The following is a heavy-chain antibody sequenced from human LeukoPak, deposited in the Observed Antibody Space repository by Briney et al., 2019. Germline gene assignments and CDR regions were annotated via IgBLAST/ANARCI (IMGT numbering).Heavy chain of an antibody. CDR2: IKQDGSEK. V-gene: IGHV3-7*01. Sequence: GGALRLSCAASGFTFSCYWMSWVRQAPGKGLEWVAHIKQDGSEKYYVDSVKGRFTISRDNAKNSLYLQMNSLRAEDTAVYYCARSPALQLLLMGYFDYWGQGTLVTVSS. CDR3: ARSPALQLLLMGYFDY. D-gene: IGHD2-15*01. CDR1: GFTFSCYW. J-gene: IGHJ4*02.